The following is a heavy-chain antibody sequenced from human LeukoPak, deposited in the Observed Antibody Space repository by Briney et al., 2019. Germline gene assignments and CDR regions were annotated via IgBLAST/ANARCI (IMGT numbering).Heavy chain of an antibody. CDR1: GFTFSSYA. CDR2: ISYDGSNK. J-gene: IGHJ4*02. D-gene: IGHD4-17*01. V-gene: IGHV3-30*04. CDR3: ARETGSAVGSTDFDY. Sequence: GESLRLSCAASGFTFSSYAMHWVRQAPGKGLEWVAVISYDGSNKYYAGSVKGRFTISRDNSKNTLYLQMNSLRAEDTAVYYCARETGSAVGSTDFDYWGQGTLVTVSS.